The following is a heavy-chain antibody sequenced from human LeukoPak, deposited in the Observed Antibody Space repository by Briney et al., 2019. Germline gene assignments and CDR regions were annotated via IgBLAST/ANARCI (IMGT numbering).Heavy chain of an antibody. J-gene: IGHJ5*02. CDR2: ISAYNGNT. V-gene: IGHV1-18*01. CDR3: GGNRGCTGSSCSPRGFDP. D-gene: IGHD2-15*01. CDR1: GYTFTSYG. Sequence: GASVKVSCXASGYTFTSYGISWVRQAPGRGLEWMGWISAYNGNTNDAQKLQGRVTMTTDTSTSPAYMELRSLGSGDTAVDDCGGNRGCTGSSCSPRGFDPWGQGTLVTGSS.